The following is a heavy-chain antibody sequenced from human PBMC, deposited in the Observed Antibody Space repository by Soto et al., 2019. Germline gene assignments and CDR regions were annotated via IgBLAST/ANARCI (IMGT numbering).Heavy chain of an antibody. J-gene: IGHJ4*02. CDR1: GFTFSSYG. CDR2: ISYDGSNK. Sequence: QVQLVESGGGVVQPGRSLRLSCAASGFTFSSYGMHWVRQAPGKGLEWVAVISYDGSNKYYADPVKGRFTISRDNSKNTLYLQMNSLRAEDTAVYYCAKADAMATMSDWGQGTLVTVSS. D-gene: IGHD5-12*01. V-gene: IGHV3-30*18. CDR3: AKADAMATMSD.